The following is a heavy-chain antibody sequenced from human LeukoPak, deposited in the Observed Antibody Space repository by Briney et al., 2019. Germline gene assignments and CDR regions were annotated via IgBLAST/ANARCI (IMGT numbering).Heavy chain of an antibody. V-gene: IGHV1-2*06. CDR1: GYTFTGYY. Sequence: ASEKVSCKASGYTFTGYYMHWVRQAPGQGLEWMGRINPNSGGTNYAQKFQGRVTMTRDTSISTAYMELSRLRSDDTAVYYCASRRLGDSSGYYLDYWGQGTLVTVSS. CDR3: ASRRLGDSSGYYLDY. CDR2: INPNSGGT. J-gene: IGHJ4*02. D-gene: IGHD3-22*01.